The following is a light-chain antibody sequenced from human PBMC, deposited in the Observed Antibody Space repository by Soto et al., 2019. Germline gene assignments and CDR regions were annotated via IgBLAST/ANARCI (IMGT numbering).Light chain of an antibody. V-gene: IGKV1-27*01. CDR3: QKYSSVPV. CDR2: AAS. Sequence: DIQMTQSPTSLFASVGDRVTITCRASQDIRNFVAWYQQKPGKAPKLLIYAASTLQSGVPSRFSGSGSGTDFTLTINSLQPEAVATYSCQKYSSVPVFGPGTKVEIK. CDR1: QDIRNF. J-gene: IGKJ3*01.